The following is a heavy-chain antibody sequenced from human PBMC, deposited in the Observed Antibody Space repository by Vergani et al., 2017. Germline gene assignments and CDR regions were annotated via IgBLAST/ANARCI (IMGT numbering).Heavy chain of an antibody. D-gene: IGHD4-11*01. CDR2: IYYSGST. Sequence: VQLQESGPGLVKPSETLSLTCTVSGGSISSYYWSWIRQPPGKGLEWIGYIYYSGSTNYNPSLKSRVTISVDTSKNQFSLKLSSVTAADTAVYYCARSNSGYYYYGMDVWGQGTTVTVSS. CDR1: GGSISSYY. V-gene: IGHV4-59*01. CDR3: ARSNSGYYYYGMDV. J-gene: IGHJ6*02.